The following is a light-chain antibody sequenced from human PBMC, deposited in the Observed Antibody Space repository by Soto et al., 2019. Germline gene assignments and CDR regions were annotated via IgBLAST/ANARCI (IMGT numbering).Light chain of an antibody. CDR2: DVS. CDR1: SSDVGGYNY. Sequence: QSALTQPASVSGSPGQSITISCTGTSSDVGGYNYVSWYQQHPGKAPKLMIYDVSNRPSGVSNRFSGSKSGNTASLTISGPQAEDEADYYCSSYTSSSPYVFGTGTKAPAL. V-gene: IGLV2-14*01. CDR3: SSYTSSSPYV. J-gene: IGLJ1*01.